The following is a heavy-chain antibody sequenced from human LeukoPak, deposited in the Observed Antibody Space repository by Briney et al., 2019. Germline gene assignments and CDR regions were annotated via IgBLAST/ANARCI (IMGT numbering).Heavy chain of an antibody. CDR3: ARESIGIVGATVFVRYYYGMDV. V-gene: IGHV3-21*01. J-gene: IGHJ6*02. Sequence: PGGSLRPSCAASGFTFSSYSMNWVRQAPGKGLEWVSSISSSSSYIYYADSVKGRFTISRDNAKDSLYLQMNSLRAEDTAVYYCARESIGIVGATVFVRYYYGMDVWGQGTTVTVSS. CDR1: GFTFSSYS. CDR2: ISSSSSYI. D-gene: IGHD1-26*01.